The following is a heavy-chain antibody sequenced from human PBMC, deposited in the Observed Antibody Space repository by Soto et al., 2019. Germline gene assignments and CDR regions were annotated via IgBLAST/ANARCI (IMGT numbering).Heavy chain of an antibody. CDR3: AKGLSLWYCSGGNCQY. CDR2: ISASGGGNT. J-gene: IGHJ4*02. CDR1: GFTFSTFA. D-gene: IGHD2-15*01. Sequence: GGSLRLSCAAAGFTFSTFAMSWVRQAPGKGLEWVSTISASGGGNTYYADSVKGRFTISRDNSKNTLYLQMNSLRAEDTAVYYCAKGLSLWYCSGGNCQYWGQGTLVTVSS. V-gene: IGHV3-23*01.